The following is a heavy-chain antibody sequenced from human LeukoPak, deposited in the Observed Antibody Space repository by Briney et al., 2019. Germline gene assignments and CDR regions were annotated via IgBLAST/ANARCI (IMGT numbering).Heavy chain of an antibody. Sequence: PGGSLRLSCGASGFTFSSYAMSWVRQAPGQGLVWVSGISGDKSHIAYADPVKGRFTISRDNAKNTLHLQMNSLRDEDTAVYYCATATFYVTSGYFPSWGQGTLVTVSS. CDR1: GFTFSSYA. J-gene: IGHJ5*02. CDR3: ATATFYVTSGYFPS. V-gene: IGHV3-74*01. D-gene: IGHD3-22*01. CDR2: ISGDKSHI.